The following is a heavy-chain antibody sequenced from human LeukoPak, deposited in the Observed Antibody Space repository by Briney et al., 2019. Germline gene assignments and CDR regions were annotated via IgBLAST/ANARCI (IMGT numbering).Heavy chain of an antibody. J-gene: IGHJ4*02. CDR2: TYYRSKWYN. D-gene: IGHD4-17*01. V-gene: IGHV6-1*01. CDR3: EREGTGTTYWSAPWLDY. CDR1: GDSVSSNSAA. Sequence: SQTLSLTCAISGDSVSSNSAAWNWIRQSPSRGLEWLGRTYYRSKWYNDYAVSVKSRITINPDTSKNQFSLQLNSVTPEDTAVYSCEREGTGTTYWSAPWLDYWGQGTLVTVSS.